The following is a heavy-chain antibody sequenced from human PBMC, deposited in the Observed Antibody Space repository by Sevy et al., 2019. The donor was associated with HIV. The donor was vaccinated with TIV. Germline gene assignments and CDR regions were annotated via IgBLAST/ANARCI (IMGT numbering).Heavy chain of an antibody. Sequence: ASVKVSCKISGYKVDMYGIAWVRQAPGQGLEWMGWIRTYNGNTNYAQNFQGRVSMTTDTSTSVVYMELGGLRPDDTAVYYCARATGMAVAGTGRYFDFWGQGTLVTVSS. CDR3: ARATGMAVAGTGRYFDF. V-gene: IGHV1-18*04. CDR1: GYKVDMYG. J-gene: IGHJ4*01. D-gene: IGHD6-19*01. CDR2: IRTYNGNT.